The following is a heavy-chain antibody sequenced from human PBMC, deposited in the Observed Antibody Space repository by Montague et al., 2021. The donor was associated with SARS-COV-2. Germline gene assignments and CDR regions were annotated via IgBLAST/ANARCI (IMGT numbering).Heavy chain of an antibody. Sequence: SETLSLTCTVSGGSLNNYFWSWIRQPPGKGLEWIGTVYYSGSTNYNPSLKSRVTMPVDTSKNQFSLELRSVTAADTAVYYCARLGFVELWLNLGWFDPWGQGTPVTVSS. J-gene: IGHJ5*02. CDR2: VYYSGST. V-gene: IGHV4-59*08. CDR3: ARLGFVELWLNLGWFDP. CDR1: GGSLNNYF. D-gene: IGHD3-16*02.